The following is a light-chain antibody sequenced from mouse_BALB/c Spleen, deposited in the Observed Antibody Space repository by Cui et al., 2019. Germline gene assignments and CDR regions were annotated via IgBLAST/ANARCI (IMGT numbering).Light chain of an antibody. V-gene: IGKV8-19*01. CDR2: WAS. CDR3: QNDYSYPFT. CDR1: QSLLNSGNQKNY. Sequence: DIVMTQSPSSLTVTAGEKATMSCKSSQSLLNSGNQKNYLTWYQQKPGQPPKLLIYWASTRESGVPDRFTGSGSGTDFTLTISSVQAEDLAVYYCQNDYSYPFTFGSGTKLEIK. J-gene: IGKJ4*01.